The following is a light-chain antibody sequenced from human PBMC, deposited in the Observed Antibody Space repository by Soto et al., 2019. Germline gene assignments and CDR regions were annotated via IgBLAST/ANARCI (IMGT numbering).Light chain of an antibody. V-gene: IGKV1-5*01. CDR2: DAA. Sequence: QLFQKHSTLSASIGDRVTITCRVSQPIRDWVAWYQQKPGKAPKLLIYDAASSDSGVPSRFSGSGSETEFTLTISSLQPGDFATNSCQQYVSYSNTFGQGSKVYIK. CDR1: QPIRDW. J-gene: IGKJ1*01. CDR3: QQYVSYSNT.